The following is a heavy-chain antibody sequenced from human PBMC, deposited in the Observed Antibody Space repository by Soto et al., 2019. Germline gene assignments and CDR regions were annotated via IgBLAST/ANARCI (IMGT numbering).Heavy chain of an antibody. CDR3: AKGTNGGSCPRYFDY. V-gene: IGHV3-9*01. Sequence: GGSLRLSCAASGFTFDDYAMHWVRQAPGKGLEWVSGISWNSGSIGYADSVKGRFTISRDNAKNSLYLQMNSLRAEDTALYYCAKGTNGGSCPRYFDYWGQGTLVTVSS. J-gene: IGHJ4*02. CDR1: GFTFDDYA. D-gene: IGHD2-15*01. CDR2: ISWNSGSI.